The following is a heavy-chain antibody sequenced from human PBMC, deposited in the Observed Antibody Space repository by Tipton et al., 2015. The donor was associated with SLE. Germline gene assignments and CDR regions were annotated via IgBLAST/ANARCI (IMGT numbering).Heavy chain of an antibody. CDR1: GGSFSDYY. CDR3: VRKPDGRNWFDP. V-gene: IGHV4-34*01. D-gene: IGHD1-14*01. J-gene: IGHJ5*02. CDR2: INHSGST. Sequence: TLSLTCAVYGGSFSDYYWIWIRQPPGKGLEWIGEINHSGSTNYNPSLKSRVTMSVDTSKNQFSLNLNSVTAVDTAVYYCVRKPDGRNWFDPWGQGTLVIVSS.